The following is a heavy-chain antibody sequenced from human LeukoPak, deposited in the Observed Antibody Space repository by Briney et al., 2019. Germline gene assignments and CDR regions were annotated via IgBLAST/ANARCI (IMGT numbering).Heavy chain of an antibody. V-gene: IGHV1-24*01. CDR3: ATRIAVAGLLGYYFDY. D-gene: IGHD6-19*01. CDR2: LDPEDGET. CDR1: GYTLTELS. J-gene: IGHJ4*02. Sequence: ASVKVSCKVSGYTLTELSMHWVRQAPGKGLEWMGGLDPEDGETIYAQKFQGRVTMTEDTSTDTAYMELSSLRSEDTAVYYCATRIAVAGLLGYYFDYWGQGTLVTVSS.